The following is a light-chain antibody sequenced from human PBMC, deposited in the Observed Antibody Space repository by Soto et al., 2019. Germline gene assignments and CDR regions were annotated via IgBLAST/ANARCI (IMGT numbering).Light chain of an antibody. J-gene: IGLJ1*01. CDR2: EVT. V-gene: IGLV2-14*01. CDR1: SSDIGDYKY. Sequence: QSALTQPAPVSGSPGQSITLSCTGTSSDIGDYKYVSWYQQHPGKAPKLMIYEVTNRPSGVSNRFSGSKSGNTASLTISGLQAEDEADYYCSSYTISSTYVFGTGTKLTVL. CDR3: SSYTISSTYV.